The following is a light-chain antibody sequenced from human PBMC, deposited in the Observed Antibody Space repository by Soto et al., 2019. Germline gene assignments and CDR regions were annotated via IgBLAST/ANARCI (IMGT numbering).Light chain of an antibody. J-gene: IGLJ2*01. CDR2: LNSDGSH. CDR1: SGHSRYA. CDR3: QTWGTGIQVV. Sequence: QLVLTQSPSASASLGASFKLTCTLSSGHSRYAIAWHQQQPEKGPRYLMKLNSDGSHSKGDGIPDRFSGSSSGAERYLTISSLQSEDEADYYCQTWGTGIQVVFGGGTKLTVL. V-gene: IGLV4-69*01.